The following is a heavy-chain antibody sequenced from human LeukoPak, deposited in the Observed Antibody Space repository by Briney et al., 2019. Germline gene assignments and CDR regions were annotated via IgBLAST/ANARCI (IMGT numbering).Heavy chain of an antibody. V-gene: IGHV3-7*01. CDR2: IKKTGSET. Sequence: GGSLRLSCAASGFTFSHFWMSWVRQAPGKGLEWVAYIKKTGSETYYVDSVKGRFTITRDNTRNSLFLQMYSLRAEDTAVYHCARGAYYYEDWGQGTLVTVSS. CDR1: GFTFSHFW. D-gene: IGHD3-22*01. CDR3: ARGAYYYED. J-gene: IGHJ4*02.